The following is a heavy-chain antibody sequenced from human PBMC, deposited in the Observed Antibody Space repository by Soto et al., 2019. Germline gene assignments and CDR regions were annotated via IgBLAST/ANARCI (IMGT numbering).Heavy chain of an antibody. Sequence: QVQLVQSGAEVKKTGSSVRVSCKASGGTFSSYRLNWLRQAPGHGLEWVGGIVPIRRAAEYAQGFQGRVTITADETTRASYMALRSLKSKDTAVDYCVRDSGAKLSSSWGQGTLVTVSS. CDR2: IVPIRRAA. J-gene: IGHJ4*02. V-gene: IGHV1-69*01. CDR3: VRDSGAKLSSS. CDR1: GGTFSSYR. D-gene: IGHD6-13*01.